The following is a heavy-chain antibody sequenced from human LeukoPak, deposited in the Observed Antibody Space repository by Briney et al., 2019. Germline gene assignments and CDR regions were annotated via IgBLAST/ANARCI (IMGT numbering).Heavy chain of an antibody. CDR1: GFTFNNYN. CDR3: AKDLEGVAGTTDY. V-gene: IGHV3-21*04. CDR2: ISSSSSSYI. J-gene: IGHJ4*02. Sequence: GGSLRLSCAASGFTFNNYNMIWVRQAPGKGLEWVSSISSSSSSYIYYADSVKGRFTISRDNSKNTLYLQMNSLRAEDTAVYYCAKDLEGVAGTTDYWGQGTLVTVSS. D-gene: IGHD1-1*01.